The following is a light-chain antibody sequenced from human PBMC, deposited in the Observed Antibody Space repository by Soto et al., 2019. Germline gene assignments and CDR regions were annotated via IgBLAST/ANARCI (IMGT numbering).Light chain of an antibody. J-gene: IGLJ3*02. V-gene: IGLV2-23*01. Sequence: QSVLTQPASVSGSPGQSITISCTGTSSDVGNYNLVSWYQQYPGKAPKLMIYEGGKRPSGVSNRFSGSKSGNTASLTISGLQAEDEADYYCCSYAGFNTWVFGGGTKVTVL. CDR2: EGG. CDR1: SSDVGNYNL. CDR3: CSYAGFNTWV.